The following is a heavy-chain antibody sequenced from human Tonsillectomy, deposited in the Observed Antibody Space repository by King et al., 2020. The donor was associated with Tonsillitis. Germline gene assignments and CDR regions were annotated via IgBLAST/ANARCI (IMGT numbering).Heavy chain of an antibody. CDR3: ARDWDGIAAAGTDHPYYYGMDV. D-gene: IGHD6-13*01. Sequence: VQLVESGGGLVKPGGSLRLSCAASGFTFSSYSMNWVRQAPGKGLEWVSSISSSSSYIYYADSVKGRFTISRDNAKNSLYLQMNSLRAEDTAAYYCARDWDGIAAAGTDHPYYYGMDVWGQGTTVTVSS. CDR1: GFTFSSYS. V-gene: IGHV3-21*01. J-gene: IGHJ6*02. CDR2: ISSSSSYI.